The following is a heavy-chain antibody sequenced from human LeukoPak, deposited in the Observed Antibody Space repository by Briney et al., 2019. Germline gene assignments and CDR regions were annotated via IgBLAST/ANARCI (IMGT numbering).Heavy chain of an antibody. J-gene: IGHJ6*02. CDR2: ISSSSSYI. V-gene: IGHV3-21*01. CDR3: ARDRGSSWPRYYGMDV. D-gene: IGHD6-13*01. Sequence: PGGSLRLSCVVSGFTFSTYWMSWVRQAPGKGLEWVSSISSSSSYIYYADSVKGRFTISRDNAKNSLYLQMNSLRAEDTAVYYCARDRGSSWPRYYGMDVWGQGTTVTFSS. CDR1: GFTFSTYW.